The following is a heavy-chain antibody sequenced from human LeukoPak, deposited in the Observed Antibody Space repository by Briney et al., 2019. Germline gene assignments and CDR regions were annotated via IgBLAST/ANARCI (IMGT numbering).Heavy chain of an antibody. V-gene: IGHV3-7*01. D-gene: IGHD2-2*01. CDR2: INKDGSVE. CDR3: ARAKEVPASTPVDAFDI. J-gene: IGHJ3*02. CDR1: GFMFSNYW. Sequence: GGSLRLSCAASGFMFSNYWMTWVRQAPGKGLEWVANINKDGSVEHYVDSVKGRFTISRDNAKNSLYLQVNSLRAEDTAVYYCARAKEVPASTPVDAFDIWGQGTMVTVSS.